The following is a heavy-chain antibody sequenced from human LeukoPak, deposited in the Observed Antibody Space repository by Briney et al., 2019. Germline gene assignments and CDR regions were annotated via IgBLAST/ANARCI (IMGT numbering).Heavy chain of an antibody. CDR3: ARDYGDYDGYFDL. Sequence: GRSLRLSCAAFGFTFSSYAMHWVRQAPGKGLEWVAVISYDGSNKYYADSVKGRFTISRDNSKNTLYLQMNSLRAEDTAVYYCARDYGDYDGYFDLWGRGTLVTVSS. J-gene: IGHJ2*01. CDR1: GFTFSSYA. CDR2: ISYDGSNK. V-gene: IGHV3-30*04. D-gene: IGHD4-17*01.